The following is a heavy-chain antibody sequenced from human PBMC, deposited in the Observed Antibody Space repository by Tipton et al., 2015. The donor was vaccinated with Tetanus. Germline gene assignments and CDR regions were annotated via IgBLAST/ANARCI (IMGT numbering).Heavy chain of an antibody. D-gene: IGHD5-24*01. CDR2: ISIVGTYT. CDR1: NFTFSRYY. J-gene: IGHJ4*02. V-gene: IGHV3-11*06. CDR3: ATREGGGSWFYFAY. Sequence: SLRLSCVGSNFTFSRYYMSWVRQTPGKGLEWVSSISIVGTYTHYADSMKGRFTISRDNARNTLYLQMDSLTVDDTAVYFCATREGGGSWFYFAYWGQGALVTVSS.